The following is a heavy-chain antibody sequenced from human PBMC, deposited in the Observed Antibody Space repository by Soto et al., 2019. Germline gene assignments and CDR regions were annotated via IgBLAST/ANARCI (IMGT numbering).Heavy chain of an antibody. CDR2: IIPIFGIA. V-gene: IGHV1-69*08. CDR3: AREDRDRETGLAPAAIDGMDV. J-gene: IGHJ6*02. D-gene: IGHD2-2*01. Sequence: QVQLVQSGAEVKKPGSSVKVSCKASGGTFSRYSITWVRQAPGRGLEWRGRIIPIFGIASYAQKFQGRVTITADESTSTAYMELSSLRSDDTAVYYCAREDRDRETGLAPAAIDGMDVWGQGTTVTVSS. CDR1: GGTFSRYS.